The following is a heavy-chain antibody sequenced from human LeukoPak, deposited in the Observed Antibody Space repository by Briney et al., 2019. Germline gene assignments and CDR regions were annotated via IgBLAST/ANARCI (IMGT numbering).Heavy chain of an antibody. V-gene: IGHV4-38-2*02. CDR2: IYHSGST. CDR3: ARIEVGATNY. D-gene: IGHD1-26*01. J-gene: IGHJ4*02. Sequence: SETLSLTCTVSGYSISSGYYWGWIRQPPGKGLEWIGSIYHSGSTYYNPSLKSRVTISVDTSKNQFSLKLSSVTAADTAVYYCARIEVGATNYWGQGTLVTVSS. CDR1: GYSISSGYY.